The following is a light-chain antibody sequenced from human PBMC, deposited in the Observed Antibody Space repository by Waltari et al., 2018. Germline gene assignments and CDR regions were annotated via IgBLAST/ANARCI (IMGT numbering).Light chain of an antibody. Sequence: QSALTQPASVSGSPGQSITISCTGTSSDVGGYNYVSWYQQHPGKAPKLMIYEVSNRTAGVSNRGSGSKSGNTASLTISGLQAEDEADYYCSSYTSSSTPLFGGGTKLTVL. V-gene: IGLV2-14*01. CDR2: EVS. J-gene: IGLJ3*02. CDR1: SSDVGGYNY. CDR3: SSYTSSSTPL.